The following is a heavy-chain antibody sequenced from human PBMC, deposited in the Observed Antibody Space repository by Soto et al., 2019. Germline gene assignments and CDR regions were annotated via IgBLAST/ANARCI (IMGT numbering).Heavy chain of an antibody. J-gene: IGHJ6*02. CDR1: GFTFSSYA. Sequence: GGSLRLSCAASGFTFSSYAMHWVRQAPGKGLEWVAVISYDGSNKYYADSVKGRFTISRDNSKNTLYLQMNSLRAEDTAVYYCARDYDILTGYHNYYGMDVWGQGTTVTSP. CDR3: ARDYDILTGYHNYYGMDV. D-gene: IGHD3-9*01. CDR2: ISYDGSNK. V-gene: IGHV3-30-3*01.